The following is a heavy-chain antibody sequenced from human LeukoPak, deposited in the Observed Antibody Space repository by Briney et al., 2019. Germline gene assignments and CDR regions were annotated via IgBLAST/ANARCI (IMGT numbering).Heavy chain of an antibody. J-gene: IGHJ4*02. D-gene: IGHD1-14*01. CDR3: ARGRNSSPYDFDC. CDR1: GYTFPGYY. CDR2: INPNSGGT. V-gene: IGHV1-2*02. Sequence: ASVKVSCKASGYTFPGYYMHWVRQPPGQGLEWMGWINPNSGGTSYAQKFQGRVTMTRDTSISTAYMELSRLRSDDTAVYYCARGRNSSPYDFDCWGQGTLVTVSS.